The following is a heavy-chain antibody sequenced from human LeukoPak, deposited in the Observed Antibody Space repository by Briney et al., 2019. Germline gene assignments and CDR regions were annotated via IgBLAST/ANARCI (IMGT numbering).Heavy chain of an antibody. CDR3: AKDLISRSSLDY. V-gene: IGHV3-23*01. CDR2: ISGSGGST. Sequence: GGSLRLSCAASGFTFSSYAMSWVRQAPGKGLEWFSAISGSGGSTYYADSVKGRFTISRDNSKNTLYLQMNSLRAEDTAVYYCAKDLISRSSLDYWGQGTLVTVSS. J-gene: IGHJ4*02. CDR1: GFTFSSYA. D-gene: IGHD6-6*01.